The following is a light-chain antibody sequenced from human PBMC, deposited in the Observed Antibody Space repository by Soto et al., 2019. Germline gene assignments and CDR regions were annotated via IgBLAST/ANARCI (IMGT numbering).Light chain of an antibody. J-gene: IGKJ1*01. V-gene: IGKV3D-15*01. CDR2: GAS. Sequence: EIVMMRSPATLSVSPGERATLSCRASQSVGSNLVWYQQKPGQAPRLLIYGASTRATGIPARFSGSGSGTEFTLTISSLQSEDSAVYFCQQCNNWPPWTFGQGTKV. CDR3: QQCNNWPPWT. CDR1: QSVGSN.